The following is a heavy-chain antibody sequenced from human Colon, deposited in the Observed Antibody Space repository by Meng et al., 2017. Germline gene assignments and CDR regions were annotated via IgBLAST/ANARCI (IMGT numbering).Heavy chain of an antibody. CDR3: SRGVVAGAMVWFDP. Sequence: QVQLQESGSGLVKPSGTLSLTCAVSGGSITSSNWWLWVRQPPGKGLEWLGEIYHGGNTNYNPSLKSRVTLSLDKFKNQFSLRLTSVTAADTAMYYCSRGVVAGAMVWFDPWGPGTLVTVSS. D-gene: IGHD2-2*01. V-gene: IGHV4-4*02. J-gene: IGHJ5*02. CDR2: IYHGGNT. CDR1: GGSITSSNW.